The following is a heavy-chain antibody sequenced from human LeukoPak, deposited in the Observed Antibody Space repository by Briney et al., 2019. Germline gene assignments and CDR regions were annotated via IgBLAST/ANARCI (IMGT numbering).Heavy chain of an antibody. D-gene: IGHD4-17*01. CDR3: ARMTTRTGPGDY. J-gene: IGHJ4*02. V-gene: IGHV3-30*02. Sequence: GGSLRLSCAASGFTFSSYGMHCVRQAPGKGLEWVAFIRYDGSNKYYADSVKGRFTISRDNSKNTLYLQMNSLRAEDTAVYYCARMTTRTGPGDYWGQGTLVTVSS. CDR2: IRYDGSNK. CDR1: GFTFSSYG.